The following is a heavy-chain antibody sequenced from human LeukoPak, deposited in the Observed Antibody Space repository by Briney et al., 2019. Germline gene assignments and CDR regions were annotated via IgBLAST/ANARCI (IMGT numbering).Heavy chain of an antibody. V-gene: IGHV1-18*01. CDR2: ISAYNGNT. J-gene: IGHJ4*02. CDR1: GYTFTSYD. D-gene: IGHD5-24*01. CDR3: ARRSAAASDY. Sequence: ASVRVSCTASGYTFTSYDISWVRQAPGQGLEWMGWISAYNGNTNYAQKLQGRVTMTTDTSTSTAYMELRSLRSDDTAVYYCARRSAAASDYWGQGTLVTVSS.